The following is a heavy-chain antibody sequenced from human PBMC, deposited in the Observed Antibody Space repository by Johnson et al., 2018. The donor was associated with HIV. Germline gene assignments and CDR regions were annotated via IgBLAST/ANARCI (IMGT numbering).Heavy chain of an antibody. J-gene: IGHJ3*02. CDR3: AKDLRVYTCDAFDI. CDR1: GFTFSSYA. V-gene: IGHV3-30-3*01. D-gene: IGHD5/OR15-5a*01. Sequence: QVQLVESGGGLVQPGRSLRLSCAASGFTFSSYAMHWVRQAPGKGLEWVAVISYDGNNKYYADSVKGRFTISRDNSKNTLYLQMNSLRAEDTAVYYCAKDLRVYTCDAFDIWGQGTMVTVSS. CDR2: ISYDGNNK.